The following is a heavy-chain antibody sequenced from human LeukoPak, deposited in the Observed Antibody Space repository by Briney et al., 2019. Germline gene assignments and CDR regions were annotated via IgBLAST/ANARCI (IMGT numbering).Heavy chain of an antibody. CDR1: GFTFSDYS. CDR2: ISSSGSTI. J-gene: IGHJ6*04. CDR3: AELGITMIGGV. V-gene: IGHV3-48*04. Sequence: GGSLRLSCAASGFTFSDYSMNWVRQAPGKELEWVSYISSSGSTIYYADSVKGRFTISRDNAKNSLYLQMNSLRAEDTAVYYCAELGITMIGGVWGKGTTVTISS. D-gene: IGHD3-10*02.